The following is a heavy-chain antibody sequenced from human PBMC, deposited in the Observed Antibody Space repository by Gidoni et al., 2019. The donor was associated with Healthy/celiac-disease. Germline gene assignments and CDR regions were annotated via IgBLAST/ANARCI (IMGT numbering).Heavy chain of an antibody. CDR2: IYYSGST. D-gene: IGHD2-15*01. Sequence: QLQLQESGPGLVKPSETLSLTCTVSGGSISSSSYYWGWIRQPPGKGLEWIGSIYYSGSTYYNPSLKSRVTISVDTSKNQFSLKLSSVTAADTAVYYCARHVKWVDIVVVVAAYSGWFDPWGQGTLVTVSS. CDR3: ARHVKWVDIVVVVAAYSGWFDP. V-gene: IGHV4-39*01. J-gene: IGHJ5*02. CDR1: GGSISSSSYY.